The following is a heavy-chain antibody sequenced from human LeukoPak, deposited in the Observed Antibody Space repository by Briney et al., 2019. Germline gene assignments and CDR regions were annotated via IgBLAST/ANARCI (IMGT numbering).Heavy chain of an antibody. CDR1: GLTFSGYA. Sequence: GGSLRLSCAASGLTFSGYAMTWVRQAPGKGLEGVSAISGRGHASYYAESVKGRFTISRDNSKSTLYLQMNSLRAEDTAVYYCAKAPPDKWEYYYGMDVWGKGTTVTVSS. V-gene: IGHV3-23*01. CDR3: AKAPPDKWEYYYGMDV. D-gene: IGHD1-26*01. J-gene: IGHJ6*04. CDR2: ISGRGHAS.